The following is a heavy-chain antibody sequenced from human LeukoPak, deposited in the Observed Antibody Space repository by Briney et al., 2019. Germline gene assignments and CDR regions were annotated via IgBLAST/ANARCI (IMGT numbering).Heavy chain of an antibody. CDR3: AKDSEEMATTDAGYYFDY. D-gene: IGHD5-24*01. J-gene: IGHJ4*02. CDR1: GFTFSSYG. V-gene: IGHV3-30*18. Sequence: GGSLRLSCVASGFTFSSYGMHWVRQAPGKGLEWVAVISSDGSYKLYADAVKGRFTISRDNSENTLFLQVNSLRPEDTAVYYCAKDSEEMATTDAGYYFDYWGQGTLVTVSS. CDR2: ISSDGSYK.